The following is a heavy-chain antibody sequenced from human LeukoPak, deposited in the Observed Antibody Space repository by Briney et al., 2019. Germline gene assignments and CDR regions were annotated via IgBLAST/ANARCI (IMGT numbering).Heavy chain of an antibody. V-gene: IGHV4-39*01. CDR1: GGSISISSYF. Sequence: SEPLSLTCSVCGGSISISSYFCGRIRQHPGKGVEWIGSIYYCGATYYNPSPKSRGTISVRTSRNQFSLRLSSVTAADAALYYYARLFCSGGSCPGWFDSWGQGTLVTVSS. D-gene: IGHD2-15*01. J-gene: IGHJ5*01. CDR2: IYYCGAT. CDR3: ARLFCSGGSCPGWFDS.